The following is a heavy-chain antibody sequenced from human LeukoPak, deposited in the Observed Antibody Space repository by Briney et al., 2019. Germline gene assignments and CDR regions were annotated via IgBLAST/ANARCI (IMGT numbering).Heavy chain of an antibody. CDR2: INWNGGST. CDR1: GFTFDDYG. D-gene: IGHD2-2*01. CDR3: ARDGVVVVPAAFDY. J-gene: IGHJ4*02. V-gene: IGHV3-20*04. Sequence: PGGSLRLSCAASGFTFDDYGMSWVRQAPGKGLEWVSSINWNGGSTGYADSVKGRFTISRDNAKNSLYLQMNSLRAEDTALYYCARDGVVVVPAAFDYWGQGTLVTVSS.